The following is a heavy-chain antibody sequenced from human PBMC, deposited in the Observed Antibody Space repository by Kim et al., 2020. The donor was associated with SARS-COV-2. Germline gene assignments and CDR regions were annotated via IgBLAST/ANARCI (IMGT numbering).Heavy chain of an antibody. CDR2: ISSNGGST. CDR1: GFTFSSYA. Sequence: GGSLRLSCSASGFTFSSYAMHWVRQAPGKGLEYVSAISSNGGSTYYADSVKGRFTISRDNSKNTLYLQMSSLRAEDTAVYYCVNPLDYYYYGMDVWGQGTTVTVSS. CDR3: VNPLDYYYYGMDV. V-gene: IGHV3-64D*09. J-gene: IGHJ6*02.